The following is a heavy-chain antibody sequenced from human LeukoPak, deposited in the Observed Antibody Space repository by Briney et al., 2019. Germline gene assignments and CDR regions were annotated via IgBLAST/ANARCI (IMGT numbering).Heavy chain of an antibody. D-gene: IGHD5-24*01. J-gene: IGHJ4*02. V-gene: IGHV4-34*01. CDR3: ARMNGFPFDY. CDR2: INHSGST. Sequence: SETLSLTCAVYGGSFNGYYWSWIRQPPGKGLEWIGEINHSGSTNYNPSLKSRVTISVDTSKNQFSLKLSSVTVADTAVYYCARMNGFPFDYWGQGTLVTVSS. CDR1: GGSFNGYY.